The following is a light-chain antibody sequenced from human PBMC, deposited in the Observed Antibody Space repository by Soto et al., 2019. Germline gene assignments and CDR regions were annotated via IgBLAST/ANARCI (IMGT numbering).Light chain of an antibody. CDR1: RSVLYTSNNKNY. V-gene: IGKV4-1*01. Sequence: DIVMTQSPDSLAVSLGERATVNCKSSRSVLYTSNNKNYLAWYQQKPGQPPKLLISWASTRESGVPDRFSGSGSGTDFTLTISSLQAEDVAVYYCQQYYTTPPTLTFGGGTKVEIK. CDR2: WAS. J-gene: IGKJ4*01. CDR3: QQYYTTPPTLT.